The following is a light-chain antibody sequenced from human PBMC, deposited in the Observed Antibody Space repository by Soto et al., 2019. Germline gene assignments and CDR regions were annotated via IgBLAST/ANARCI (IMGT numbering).Light chain of an antibody. J-gene: IGLJ3*02. CDR1: SSDVGGYNY. Sequence: SALTQPASVSGSPGQSITISCTGTSSDVGGYNYVSWYQQHPGKAPKLMIYEVSNRPSGVSTRFSGSKSGNTASLTISGLQAEDEADYYCTSYTTSSPLRVFGGGTKLTVL. V-gene: IGLV2-14*01. CDR2: EVS. CDR3: TSYTTSSPLRV.